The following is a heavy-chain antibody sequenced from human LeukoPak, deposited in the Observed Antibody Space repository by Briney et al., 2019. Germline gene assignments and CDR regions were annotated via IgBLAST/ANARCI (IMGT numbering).Heavy chain of an antibody. V-gene: IGHV4-59*01. D-gene: IGHD2-15*01. Sequence: SETLSLTCTVSGGSISSYYWSWIRQPPGKGLEWIGYIYYSGTTNYNPSLKSRVTISVDTSKNQFSLKLSSVTAADTAEYYCAREDYCSGGSCYSGYFQHWGQGTLVTVSS. CDR1: GGSISSYY. CDR2: IYYSGTT. CDR3: AREDYCSGGSCYSGYFQH. J-gene: IGHJ1*01.